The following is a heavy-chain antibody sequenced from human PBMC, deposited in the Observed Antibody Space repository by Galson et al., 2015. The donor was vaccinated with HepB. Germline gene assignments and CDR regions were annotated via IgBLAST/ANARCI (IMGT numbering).Heavy chain of an antibody. CDR3: ARTPTSPRRKKVSFDT. Sequence: LSLTCAIYGASFNDYYWTWIRQPPGKGLEWIGEISHSGITNENPSLKGRVTMSLDTSKNQFSLTVSYVTAADTAVYYCARTPTSPRRKKVSFDTWGQGTLVTVSS. D-gene: IGHD6-6*01. V-gene: IGHV4-34*01. CDR1: GASFNDYY. J-gene: IGHJ5*02. CDR2: ISHSGIT.